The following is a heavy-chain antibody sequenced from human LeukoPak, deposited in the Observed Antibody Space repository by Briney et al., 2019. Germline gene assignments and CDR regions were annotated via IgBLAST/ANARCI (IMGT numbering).Heavy chain of an antibody. D-gene: IGHD5-24*01. Sequence: SVKVSCKASGGTFSSYAISWVRQAPGQGLEWMGGIIPIFGTANYAQKFQGRVTITADESTSTAYMELSSLRSEDTAVYYYAHCRDGYTPVFDYWGQGTLVTVSS. CDR3: AHCRDGYTPVFDY. CDR2: IIPIFGTA. V-gene: IGHV1-69*01. CDR1: GGTFSSYA. J-gene: IGHJ4*02.